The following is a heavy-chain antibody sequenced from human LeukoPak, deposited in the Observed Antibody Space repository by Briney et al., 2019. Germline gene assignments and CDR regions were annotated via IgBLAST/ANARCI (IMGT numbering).Heavy chain of an antibody. CDR3: ARALPSSYYYFDY. CDR1: GFTFSSYE. Sequence: GGSLRLACAASGFTFSSYEMNWVRQAPGKGLEWVSYISSSGSTIYYADSVKGRFTISRDNAKNSLYLQMNSLRAEDTAVYYCARALPSSYYYFDYWGQGTLVTVSS. CDR2: ISSSGSTI. D-gene: IGHD6-13*01. J-gene: IGHJ4*02. V-gene: IGHV3-48*03.